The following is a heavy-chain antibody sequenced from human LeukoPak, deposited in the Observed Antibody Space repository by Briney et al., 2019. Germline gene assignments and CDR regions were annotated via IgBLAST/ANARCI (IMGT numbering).Heavy chain of an antibody. Sequence: SVKVSCKASGGTFSSYAISWVRQAPGQGLEWMGGTIPIFGTANYAQKFQGRVTITADESTSTAYMELSSLRSEDTAVYYCARDGSGSYHDAFDIWGQGTMVTVSS. CDR3: ARDGSGSYHDAFDI. J-gene: IGHJ3*02. V-gene: IGHV1-69*13. D-gene: IGHD3-10*01. CDR2: TIPIFGTA. CDR1: GGTFSSYA.